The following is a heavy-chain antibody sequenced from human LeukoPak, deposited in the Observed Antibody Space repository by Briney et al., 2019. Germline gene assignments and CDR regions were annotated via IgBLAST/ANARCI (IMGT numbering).Heavy chain of an antibody. Sequence: ASVKVSCKASGGTFSSYAISWVRQAPGQGLEWMGGIITIFGTAKYAQKFQGRVTITADKSTSTAYMELSSLRSEDTAVYYCARDPTGYCSSTSCSDAFDIWGQGTMVTVSS. CDR1: GGTFSSYA. J-gene: IGHJ3*02. CDR2: IITIFGTA. V-gene: IGHV1-69*06. D-gene: IGHD2-2*01. CDR3: ARDPTGYCSSTSCSDAFDI.